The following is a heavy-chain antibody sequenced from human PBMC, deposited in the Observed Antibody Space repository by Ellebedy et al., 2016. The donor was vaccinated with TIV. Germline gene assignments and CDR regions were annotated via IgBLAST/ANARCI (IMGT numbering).Heavy chain of an antibody. CDR3: ARGLSGWPY. V-gene: IGHV3-23*01. Sequence: GESLKISCAASGFTFSNYAMSWVRQAPGKGLEWVSGTSGGGATTYYADSVKGRFTISRDNAKNSLYLQMNSLRAEDTAVYYCARGLSGWPYWGQGTLVTVSS. D-gene: IGHD6-19*01. CDR1: GFTFSNYA. J-gene: IGHJ4*02. CDR2: TSGGGATT.